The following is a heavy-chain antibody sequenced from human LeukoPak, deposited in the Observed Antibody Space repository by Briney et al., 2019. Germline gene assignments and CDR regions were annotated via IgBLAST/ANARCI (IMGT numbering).Heavy chain of an antibody. V-gene: IGHV1-46*01. CDR3: ARGRPESPFDP. D-gene: IGHD1-1*01. CDR2: ISPSGGST. Sequence: ASVKVSCKASGYTFSSNYMHWVRQAPGQGLEWMGIISPSGGSTNYAQKFQGRVTMTRDTSTSTVYMELSSLRSDDTAIYYCARGRPESPFDPWGQGTLVTVSS. CDR1: GYTFSSNY. J-gene: IGHJ5*02.